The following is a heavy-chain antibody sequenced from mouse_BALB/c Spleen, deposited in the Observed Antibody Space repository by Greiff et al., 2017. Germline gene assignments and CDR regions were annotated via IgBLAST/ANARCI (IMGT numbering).Heavy chain of an antibody. CDR3: ARSAYDYDEDAMDY. CDR1: GFTFSSYG. V-gene: IGHV5-6*02. CDR2: ISSGGSYT. Sequence: DVKLVESGGDLVKPGGSLKLSCAASGFTFSSYGMSWVRQTPDKRLEWVATISSGGSYTYYPDSVKGRCTISRDNAKNTLYLQMSSLKSEDTAMYYCARSAYDYDEDAMDYWGQGTSVTVSS. D-gene: IGHD2-4*01. J-gene: IGHJ4*01.